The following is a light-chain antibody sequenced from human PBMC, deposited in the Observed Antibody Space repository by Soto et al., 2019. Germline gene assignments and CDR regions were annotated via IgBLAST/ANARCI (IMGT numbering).Light chain of an antibody. CDR2: EAS. Sequence: VVMTQSXATLSLSPGEXXXXXXXASPSLPNNLAWYHQKXGLAPRLLPYEASXRATGIPARFSGDGSGTEFTLNISSLQSEDFAIYYCQKYNQWPWTFGPGTKVDIK. V-gene: IGKV3-15*01. CDR1: PSLPNN. J-gene: IGKJ1*01. CDR3: QKYNQWPWT.